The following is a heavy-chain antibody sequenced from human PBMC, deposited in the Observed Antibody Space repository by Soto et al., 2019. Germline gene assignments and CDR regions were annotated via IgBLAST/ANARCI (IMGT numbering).Heavy chain of an antibody. Sequence: SETLSLTCTVSGGSISSYYWSWIRQPAGKGLEWIGRIYTSGSTNYNPSLKSRVTMSVDTSKNQFSLKLSSVTAADTAVYYCERAGFGMYCSGGSCYVMDVWGQGTTVTVSS. D-gene: IGHD2-15*01. CDR2: IYTSGST. CDR3: ERAGFGMYCSGGSCYVMDV. J-gene: IGHJ6*02. CDR1: GGSISSYY. V-gene: IGHV4-4*07.